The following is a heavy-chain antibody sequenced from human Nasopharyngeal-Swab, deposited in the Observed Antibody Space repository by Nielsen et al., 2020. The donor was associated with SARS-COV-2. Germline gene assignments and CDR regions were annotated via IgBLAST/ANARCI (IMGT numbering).Heavy chain of an antibody. V-gene: IGHV1-18*01. CDR3: VRDSSWDNYDSTGHFDP. CDR2: ISVYNADT. J-gene: IGHJ5*02. CDR1: GYSFRDYG. D-gene: IGHD3-3*01. Sequence: ASVKVSCKASGYSFRDYGINWVRQAPGQGLEWMGWISVYNADTNYAQKLQGRVSMTRDTSTTTAYLELRSLTSDDTAVYYCVRDSSWDNYDSTGHFDPWGQGTLVTVSS.